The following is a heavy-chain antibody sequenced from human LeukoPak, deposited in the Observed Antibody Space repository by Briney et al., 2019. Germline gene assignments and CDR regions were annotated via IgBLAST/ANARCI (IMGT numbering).Heavy chain of an antibody. CDR3: AKAPFLRWFDP. D-gene: IGHD3-16*01. CDR1: GFTYSSYA. Sequence: GGSLRLSCAASGFTYSSYAMSWVRQAPGKGLEWVSAISGSGGSTYYADSVKGRFTIPRDNSKNTLYLQMNSLRAEDTAVYYCAKAPFLRWFDPWGQGTLVTVSS. J-gene: IGHJ5*02. V-gene: IGHV3-23*01. CDR2: ISGSGGST.